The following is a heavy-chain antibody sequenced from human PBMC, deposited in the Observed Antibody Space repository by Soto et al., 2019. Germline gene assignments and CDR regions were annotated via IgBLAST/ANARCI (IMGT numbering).Heavy chain of an antibody. Sequence: EVQLVESGGGLVQPGGSLRLSCAASGFTFSRYDMYWVRQATGKGLEWVSAIGTAADTYYPASVQGRFIISRENAKNSLYLQMNSLRAGDTAVYYCVRARGGEYFGEQLSWGQGTLGTVSS. D-gene: IGHD3-10*01. CDR3: VRARGGEYFGEQLS. CDR1: GFTFSRYD. V-gene: IGHV3-13*04. J-gene: IGHJ4*02. CDR2: IGTAADT.